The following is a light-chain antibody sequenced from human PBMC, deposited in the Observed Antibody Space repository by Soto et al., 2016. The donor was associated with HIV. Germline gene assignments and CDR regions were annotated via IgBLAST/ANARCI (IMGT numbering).Light chain of an antibody. J-gene: IGKJ4*01. Sequence: IVMTQSPLSLPVTPGEPASISCRSSQSLLHSNGYNYLDWYLQKPEQSPQLLIFLGSSRASGVPDRFSGSGSGTDFTLKISRVEAEDGGLYYCMQSLTNSLRTFGGRDRRWRS. V-gene: IGKV2-28*01. CDR3: MQSLTNSLRT. CDR1: QSLLHSNGYNY. CDR2: LGS.